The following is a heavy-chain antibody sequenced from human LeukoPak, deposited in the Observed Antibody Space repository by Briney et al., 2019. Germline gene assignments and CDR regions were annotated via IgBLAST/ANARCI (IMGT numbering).Heavy chain of an antibody. V-gene: IGHV4-39*01. CDR1: GGSISSSSYY. D-gene: IGHD6-19*01. Sequence: SETLSLTCTVSGGSISSSSYYWGWIRQPPGKGLEWIGSIYYSRSTYYNPSLKSRVTISVDTSKNQFSLKLSSVTAADTAVYYCARGGQWLVQENYFDYWGQGTLVTVSS. J-gene: IGHJ4*02. CDR2: IYYSRST. CDR3: ARGGQWLVQENYFDY.